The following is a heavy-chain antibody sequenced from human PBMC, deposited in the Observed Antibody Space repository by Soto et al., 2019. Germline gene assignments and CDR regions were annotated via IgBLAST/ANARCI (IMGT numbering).Heavy chain of an antibody. D-gene: IGHD3-22*01. Sequence: SETLSLTCAVSGGSISSGGYYWSWIRQHPGKGLEWIGYIYYSGSTYYNPSLKSRVTISVGTSKNQFSLKLSSVTAADTAVYYCARSRWLFGNFDYWGQGTLVTVSS. CDR1: GGSISSGGYY. CDR3: ARSRWLFGNFDY. J-gene: IGHJ4*02. V-gene: IGHV4-31*11. CDR2: IYYSGST.